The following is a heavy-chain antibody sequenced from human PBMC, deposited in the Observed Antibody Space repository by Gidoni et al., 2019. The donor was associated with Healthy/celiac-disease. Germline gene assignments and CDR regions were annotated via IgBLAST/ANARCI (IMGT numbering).Heavy chain of an antibody. CDR1: GYNCTGYY. Sequence: QVQLVQSGAEVKKPGASVKGCCKAAGYNCTGYYMHWVRQAPGLGLAWMGWINPNSGGTHYAQKFQGWVTMTRDTSIRTAYMELSRLRSDDTAVYYCASRSSSPWDYGMDVWGHGTTVTVSS. D-gene: IGHD6-13*01. CDR2: INPNSGGT. J-gene: IGHJ6*02. V-gene: IGHV1-2*04. CDR3: ASRSSSPWDYGMDV.